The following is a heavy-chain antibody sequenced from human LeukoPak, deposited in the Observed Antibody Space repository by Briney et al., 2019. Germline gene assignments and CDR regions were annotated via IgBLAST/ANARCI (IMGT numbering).Heavy chain of an antibody. D-gene: IGHD2-15*01. CDR2: ISAYNGNT. V-gene: IGHV1-18*04. Sequence: ASVKVSCKASGYTFTSYGIRWVRQAPGQGLEWMGWISAYNGNTNYAQKLQGRVTMTTDTSTSTAYMELRSLRSDDTAVYYCARSGYCSGGSCYPDAFDIWGQGTMVTVSS. J-gene: IGHJ3*02. CDR3: ARSGYCSGGSCYPDAFDI. CDR1: GYTFTSYG.